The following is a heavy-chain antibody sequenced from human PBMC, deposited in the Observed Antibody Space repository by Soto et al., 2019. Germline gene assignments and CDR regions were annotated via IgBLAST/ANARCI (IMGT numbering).Heavy chain of an antibody. CDR2: IIPIFGTA. CDR3: ARGRLGYSSSWEWFDP. Sequence: QVQLVQSGAEAKKPGSSVKVSCKASGGTFSSYAISWVRQAPGQGLEWMGGIIPIFGTANYAQKFQGRVTITADESTSTAYMELSSLRSEDTAVYYCARGRLGYSSSWEWFDPWGQGTLVTVSS. D-gene: IGHD6-13*01. CDR1: GGTFSSYA. J-gene: IGHJ5*02. V-gene: IGHV1-69*01.